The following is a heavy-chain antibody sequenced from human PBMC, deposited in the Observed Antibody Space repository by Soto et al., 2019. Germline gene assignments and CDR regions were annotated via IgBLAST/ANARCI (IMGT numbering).Heavy chain of an antibody. D-gene: IGHD6-13*01. V-gene: IGHV3-48*03. J-gene: IGHJ3*02. CDR1: GPNFSSYE. Sequence: GGPLRLPCAAYGPNFSSYEMNLVRRAPGKGLEWVSYISSSGSTIYYADSVKGRFTISRDNAKNSLYLQMNSLRAEDTAVYYCARDGEAAAGYDAFDSWGQGTMVTFSS. CDR3: ARDGEAAAGYDAFDS. CDR2: ISSSGSTI.